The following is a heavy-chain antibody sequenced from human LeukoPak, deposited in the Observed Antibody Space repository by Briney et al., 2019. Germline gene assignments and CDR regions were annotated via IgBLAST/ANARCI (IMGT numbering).Heavy chain of an antibody. J-gene: IGHJ4*02. D-gene: IGHD2-15*01. CDR3: AKAGAVVVVAAKYFDY. V-gene: IGHV3-66*01. CDR1: GFTVSSNY. CDR2: IYSGGST. Sequence: GGSLRLSCAASGFTVSSNYMSWVRQAPGKGLEWVSFIYSGGSTYYADSVKGRFTISRDNSKNTLYLQMNSLRAEDTAVYYCAKAGAVVVVAAKYFDYWGQGTLVTVSS.